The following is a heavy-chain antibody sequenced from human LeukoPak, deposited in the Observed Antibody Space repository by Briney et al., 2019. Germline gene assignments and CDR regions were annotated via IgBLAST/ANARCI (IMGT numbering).Heavy chain of an antibody. V-gene: IGHV1-2*02. J-gene: IGHJ5*02. CDR1: GYTFTGYY. CDR2: INPNSGGT. CDR3: ARDNSVGDVAWWFDP. Sequence: ASVKVSCKASGYTFTGYYMHWVRQAPGQGLEWMGWINPNSGGTNYAQKFQGRVTMTRDTSISTAYMELSRLRSDDTAVYYCARDNSVGDVAWWFDPWGQGTLVTVSS. D-gene: IGHD1-26*01.